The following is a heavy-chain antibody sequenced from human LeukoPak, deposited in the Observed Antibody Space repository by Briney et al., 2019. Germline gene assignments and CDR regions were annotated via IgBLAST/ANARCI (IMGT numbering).Heavy chain of an antibody. V-gene: IGHV4-39*07. J-gene: IGHJ6*04. CDR3: ARVGYSSSSGWDV. D-gene: IGHD6-6*01. Sequence: PSETLSLTCTVSAGSIRSRTYYWGWIRQPPGKGLEWIGSIYYSGSTYYSPSLKSRVTISVDTSKNQFSLKLSSVTAADTAVYYCARVGYSSSSGWDVWGKGTTVTVSS. CDR2: IYYSGST. CDR1: AGSIRSRTYY.